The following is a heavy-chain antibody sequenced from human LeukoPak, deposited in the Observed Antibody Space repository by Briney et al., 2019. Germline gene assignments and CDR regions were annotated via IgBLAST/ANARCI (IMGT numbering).Heavy chain of an antibody. V-gene: IGHV3-21*01. CDR1: GFTFSSYS. J-gene: IGHJ4*02. D-gene: IGHD6-19*01. CDR3: ARDGSMISIAVSGQDY. Sequence: GGSLRLSCAASGFTFSSYSMNWVRQAPGRGLEWVSSISSNSAYIYYADSVKGRFTISRDNAKNSLYLQMNSLRAEGTAVYYCARDGSMISIAVSGQDYWGQGTLVTVSS. CDR2: ISSNSAYI.